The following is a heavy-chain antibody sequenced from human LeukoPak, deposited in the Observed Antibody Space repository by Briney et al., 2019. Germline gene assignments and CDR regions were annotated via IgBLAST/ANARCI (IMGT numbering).Heavy chain of an antibody. Sequence: GGSLGLSCAASGFTFSSYAMSWVRQAPGKGLEWVTAISGSGGSTYYADSVKGRSTISRDNSKNTLYLQMNSLRAEDTAVYYCAKAEDIVVVVAATSFDYWGQGTLVTVSS. D-gene: IGHD2-15*01. CDR1: GFTFSSYA. CDR2: ISGSGGST. J-gene: IGHJ4*02. V-gene: IGHV3-23*01. CDR3: AKAEDIVVVVAATSFDY.